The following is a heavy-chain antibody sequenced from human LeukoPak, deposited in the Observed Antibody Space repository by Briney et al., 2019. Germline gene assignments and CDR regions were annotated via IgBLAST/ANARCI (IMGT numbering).Heavy chain of an antibody. CDR2: INPNSDVT. CDR3: ARGRSFGELGVY. J-gene: IGHJ4*02. V-gene: IGHV1-2*02. CDR1: GYXFIDYY. D-gene: IGHD3-10*01. Sequence: ASVKVSCKASGYXFIDYYIHWVRQAPGQGLEWMGSINPNSDVTNYAQNFQARVTMTRDTFIRTAYMELSRLTSDDTAVYYCARGRSFGELGVYWGQGTLLTVSS.